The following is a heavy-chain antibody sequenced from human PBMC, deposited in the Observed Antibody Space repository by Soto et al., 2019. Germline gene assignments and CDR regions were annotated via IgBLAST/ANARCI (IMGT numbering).Heavy chain of an antibody. J-gene: IGHJ6*02. CDR1: GFTLSSYA. D-gene: IGHD1-26*01. Sequence: WGSLRLSCAASGFTLSSYAMSWVRQAPRKGLEWVSAISGSGNRTFHSDSVKGRFTISRDNAKNALYLQMNSLRVEDTDVYYCAKEVTSGSYSHYYSGLDVWGQGTLVTVSS. CDR3: AKEVTSGSYSHYYSGLDV. CDR2: ISGSGNRT. V-gene: IGHV3-23*01.